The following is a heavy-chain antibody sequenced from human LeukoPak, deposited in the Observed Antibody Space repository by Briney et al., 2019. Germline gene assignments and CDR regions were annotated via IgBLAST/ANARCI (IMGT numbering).Heavy chain of an antibody. Sequence: AGGSLRLPCAVSGFTFSSSAMNWARQAPGKGLEWVSGISGSGGHTYYADSVKGRFTISRDNSKNTLYLQMNSLRADDTAVYYCAKRRYAGSGPFDYWGQGTLVTVSS. CDR1: GFTFSSSA. CDR2: ISGSGGHT. CDR3: AKRRYAGSGPFDY. D-gene: IGHD3-10*01. V-gene: IGHV3-23*01. J-gene: IGHJ4*02.